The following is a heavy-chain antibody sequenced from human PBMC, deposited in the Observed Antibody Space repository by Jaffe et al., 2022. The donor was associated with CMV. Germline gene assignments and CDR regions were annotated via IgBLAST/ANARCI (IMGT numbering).Heavy chain of an antibody. CDR1: GFTFSSYG. D-gene: IGHD2-2*02. CDR3: AREMSPTKQDTPIDY. J-gene: IGHJ4*02. CDR2: IWYDGSNK. V-gene: IGHV3-33*01. Sequence: QVQLVESGGGVVQPGRSLRLSCAASGFTFSSYGMHWVRQAPGKGLEWVAVIWYDGSNKYYADSVKGRFTISRDNSKNTLYLQMNSLRAEDTAVYYCAREMSPTKQDTPIDYWGQGTLVTVSS.